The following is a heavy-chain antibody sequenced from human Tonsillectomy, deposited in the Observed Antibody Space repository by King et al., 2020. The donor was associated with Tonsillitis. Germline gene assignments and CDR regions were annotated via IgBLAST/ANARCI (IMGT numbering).Heavy chain of an antibody. J-gene: IGHJ3*01. V-gene: IGHV1-2*02. CDR2: INPNSVST. CDR1: GYTFTGFY. Sequence: QLVQSGAEVKKPGASVKVSCRASGYTFTGFYLHWVRQAPGQGLEWMGWINPNSVSTNYAQKFQDRVTMTRDTSLNTAYMHLSSLRSDDTAVYDCRPQFDTFDGWGQGTMVTVSS. CDR3: RPQFDTFDG.